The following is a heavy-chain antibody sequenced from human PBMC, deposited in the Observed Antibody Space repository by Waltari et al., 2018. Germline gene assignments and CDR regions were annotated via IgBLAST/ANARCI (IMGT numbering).Heavy chain of an antibody. J-gene: IGHJ4*02. CDR1: VFTFSTYA. CDR2: ISGSGGGT. V-gene: IGHV3-23*01. CDR3: AKFGTYYFDY. Sequence: EVQLLESGGGLVQPGGSLRLSCAASVFTFSTYAMRWVRQAPGKGLEWVSGISGSGGGTYYADSVKGRFTISRDNSKNTLYLQMNSLRAEDTAVYYCAKFGTYYFDYWGQGTLVTVSS. D-gene: IGHD3-16*01.